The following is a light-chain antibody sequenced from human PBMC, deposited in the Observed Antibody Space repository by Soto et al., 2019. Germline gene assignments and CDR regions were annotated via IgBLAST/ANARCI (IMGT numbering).Light chain of an antibody. CDR1: QDMRSW. J-gene: IGKJ1*01. Sequence: DIQLTQSPSSVSASVGDRVTITCRASQDMRSWLAWYQQKPGKAPKLLVSTASNLENGVPSRFNGSGSGTDFTLTISSLQPEDFAVYYCQQYNNWPRKFGQGTKVDIK. CDR3: QQYNNWPRK. V-gene: IGKV1-12*01. CDR2: TAS.